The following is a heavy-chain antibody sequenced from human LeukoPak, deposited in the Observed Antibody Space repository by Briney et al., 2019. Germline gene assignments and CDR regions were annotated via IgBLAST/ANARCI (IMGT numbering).Heavy chain of an antibody. CDR1: GGSFSGYY. Sequence: SETLSLTCAVYGGSFSGYYWSWIRQPPGKGLEWIGEINHSGSTNYNPSLKSRVTISVDTSKNQFSLKLSSVTAADTAVYYCARVSGYSSSRYEYFQHWGQGTLVTVSS. CDR3: ARVSGYSSSRYEYFQH. V-gene: IGHV4-34*01. J-gene: IGHJ1*01. CDR2: INHSGST. D-gene: IGHD6-13*01.